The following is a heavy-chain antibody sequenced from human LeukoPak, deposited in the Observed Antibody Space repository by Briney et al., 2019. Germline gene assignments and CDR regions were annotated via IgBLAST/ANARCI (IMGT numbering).Heavy chain of an antibody. V-gene: IGHV4-34*01. CDR3: ASTRQWLGLRWFDP. D-gene: IGHD6-19*01. J-gene: IGHJ5*02. CDR1: GGSFSGYY. CDR2: IYHSGST. Sequence: SETLSLTCAVYGGSFSGYYWSWIRQPPGKGLEWIGEIYHSGSTNYNPSLKSRVTISVDTSKNQFSLKLSSVTAADTAVYYCASTRQWLGLRWFDPWGQGTLVTVSS.